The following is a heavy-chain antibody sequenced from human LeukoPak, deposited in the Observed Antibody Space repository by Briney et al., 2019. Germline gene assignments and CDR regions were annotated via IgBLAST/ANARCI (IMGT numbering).Heavy chain of an antibody. V-gene: IGHV3-48*01. D-gene: IGHD3-16*01. CDR2: IRSSSSTI. Sequence: GGSLRLSCAASGFTFSSYSMNWVRQAPGKGLEWVSYIRSSSSTIYYADSVKGRFTISRDNAKNSLYLQMNSLRAEDTAVYYCARITGTTGYWGQGTLVTVSS. J-gene: IGHJ4*02. CDR1: GFTFSSYS. CDR3: ARITGTTGY.